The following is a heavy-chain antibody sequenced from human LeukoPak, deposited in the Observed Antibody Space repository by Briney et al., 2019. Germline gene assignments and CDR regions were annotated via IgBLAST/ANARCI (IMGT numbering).Heavy chain of an antibody. CDR2: MNPNSGNT. CDR3: ALIGYSYGYFDY. V-gene: IGHV1-8*01. J-gene: IGHJ4*02. CDR1: GYTFTSYD. D-gene: IGHD5-18*01. Sequence: ASVKVSCKASGYTFTSYDINWVRQATGQGLEWMGWMNPNSGNTGYAQKFQGRVTMTRNTSISTAYMELSSLRSEDTAVYYCALIGYSYGYFDYWGQGTLVTVSS.